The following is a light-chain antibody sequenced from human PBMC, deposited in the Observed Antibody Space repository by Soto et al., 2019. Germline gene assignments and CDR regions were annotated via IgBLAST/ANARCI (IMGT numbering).Light chain of an antibody. J-gene: IGKJ2*01. CDR3: QQYDNWPPYT. Sequence: EIVMTQSPATLSVSPGERATLSCRASQSVSSNLAWYQQKPGQAPRLLIYGASTRATGISARFSGSGSGTEFTLTISSLQSEDFAVYYCQQYDNWPPYTFGQGTELEIK. CDR2: GAS. V-gene: IGKV3-15*01. CDR1: QSVSSN.